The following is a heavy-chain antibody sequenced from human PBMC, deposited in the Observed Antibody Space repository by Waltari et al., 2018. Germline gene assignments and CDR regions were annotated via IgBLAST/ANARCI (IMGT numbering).Heavy chain of an antibody. CDR1: GDAMSSNDW. Sequence: QPQLQESGPGLVKPSGTLSVTCTVSGDAMSSNDWWSWVRQPPGKGLEWIGQSHRSGRINYNPPLEARVTISIDTANNQVALKVTSTTAADTAVYYCARDRGRGLYLDSWGRGTLVTVSP. D-gene: IGHD2-15*01. J-gene: IGHJ4*02. CDR3: ARDRGRGLYLDS. CDR2: SHRSGRI. V-gene: IGHV4-4*02.